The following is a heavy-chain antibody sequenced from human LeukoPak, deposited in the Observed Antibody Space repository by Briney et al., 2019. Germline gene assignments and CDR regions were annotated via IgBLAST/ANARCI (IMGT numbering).Heavy chain of an antibody. D-gene: IGHD3-10*01. CDR2: IKQDASEK. V-gene: IGHV3-7*04. J-gene: IGHJ4*02. CDR3: ARASRHYYGSRGDY. Sequence: SGGSLRLSCAASGFTLSSYWMTWVRQAPGKGLEWVANIKQDASEKYYVDSVKGRFTISRHNAKNSLYLQMNSLRAEDTAVYYCARASRHYYGSRGDYWGQGTLVTVSS. CDR1: GFTLSSYW.